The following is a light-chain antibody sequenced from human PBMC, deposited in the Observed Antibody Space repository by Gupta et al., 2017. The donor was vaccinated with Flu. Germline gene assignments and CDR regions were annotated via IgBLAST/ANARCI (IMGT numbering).Light chain of an antibody. CDR2: SAS. CDR3: QQSYGYPIT. V-gene: IGKV1-39*01. Sequence: DIQMTHSPSSLSVSLGDRVTITCRASQIISTYLNWYQQKPRKAPKLLIYSASTLLGGVPSRFSGSGSVTDFSLTISNLQPEDVATYYCQQSYGYPITFGQGTRLEIK. CDR1: QIISTY. J-gene: IGKJ5*01.